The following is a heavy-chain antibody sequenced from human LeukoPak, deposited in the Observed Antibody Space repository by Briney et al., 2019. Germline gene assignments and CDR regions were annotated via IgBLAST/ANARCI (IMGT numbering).Heavy chain of an antibody. Sequence: PGGSLRLSCAASGFTFSSYSMNWVRQAPGKGLEWVSSISSSSSYIYYADSVKGRFTISRDNAKNSLYLQMNSLRAEDTAVYYCARDEQLVRRGYYYYYMDVWGKGTTVTVSS. CDR2: ISSSSSYI. D-gene: IGHD6-13*01. J-gene: IGHJ6*03. CDR3: ARDEQLVRRGYYYYYMDV. CDR1: GFTFSSYS. V-gene: IGHV3-21*01.